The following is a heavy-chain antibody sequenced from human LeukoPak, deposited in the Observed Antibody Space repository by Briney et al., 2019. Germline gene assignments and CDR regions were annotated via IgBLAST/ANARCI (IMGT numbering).Heavy chain of an antibody. J-gene: IGHJ4*02. V-gene: IGHV3-9*01. CDR3: AKDSLQQQLVLSHFDY. CDR1: GFTFDDYA. Sequence: GGSLRLSCAASGFTFDDYAMHWVRQAPGKGLEWVSGISWNSNNIDYADSVKGRFTISRDNAKNSLYLQMNSLRIDDTALYYCAKDSLQQQLVLSHFDYWGQGTLVTVSS. CDR2: ISWNSNNI. D-gene: IGHD6-13*01.